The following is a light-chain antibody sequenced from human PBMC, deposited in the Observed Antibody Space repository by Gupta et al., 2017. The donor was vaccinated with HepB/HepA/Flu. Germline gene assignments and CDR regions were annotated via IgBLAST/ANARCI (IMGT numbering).Light chain of an antibody. Sequence: SALTQPRSVSGSPGQSVTISCTGTSSNVGGYNYVSWYQQPPGEAPKLIIFDVTKRPSGVPDRFSGSKSGNTASLTISGLRAEDEADYYGLAYAGNDIFVFGTGTTVTAL. J-gene: IGLJ1*01. CDR3: LAYAGNDIFV. CDR2: DVT. CDR1: SSNVGGYNY. V-gene: IGLV2-11*01.